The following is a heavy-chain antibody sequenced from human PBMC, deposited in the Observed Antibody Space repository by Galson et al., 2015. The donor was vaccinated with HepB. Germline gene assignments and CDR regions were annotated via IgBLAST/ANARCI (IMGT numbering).Heavy chain of an antibody. CDR3: ASLTTVTNGIDP. CDR1: GYTFSRFS. J-gene: IGHJ5*02. Sequence: SVKVSCKASGYTFSRFSVSWLRQAPGQGLEWMGRIIPSFDRRNYAQKFEGRVTITADKTTNTVYLELSSLTAEDTAVYYCASLTTVTNGIDPWGQGTLVTVSS. D-gene: IGHD4-17*01. V-gene: IGHV1-69*02. CDR2: IIPSFDRR.